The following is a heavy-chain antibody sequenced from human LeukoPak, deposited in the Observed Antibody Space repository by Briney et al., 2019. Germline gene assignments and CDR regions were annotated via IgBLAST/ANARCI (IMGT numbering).Heavy chain of an antibody. V-gene: IGHV3-11*01. CDR2: IGSSDSTI. Sequence: PGGSLRLSCVASGFTFSIYTMSWIRQAPGKGLEWVSYIGSSDSTIYYADSVKGRFTISRDNAKNALYPQMNSLRAEDTAVYYCARDGSRYCSSTSCYSGYYYYGMDVWGQGTTVTVSS. D-gene: IGHD2-2*02. CDR3: ARDGSRYCSSTSCYSGYYYYGMDV. J-gene: IGHJ6*02. CDR1: GFTFSIYT.